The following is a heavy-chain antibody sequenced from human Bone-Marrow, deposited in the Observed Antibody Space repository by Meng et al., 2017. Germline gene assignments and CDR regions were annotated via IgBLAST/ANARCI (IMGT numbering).Heavy chain of an antibody. Sequence: GESLKISCAASGFTFSSYWMHWVRQAPGKGLVWVSRINSDGSSTSYADSVKGRFTISRDNSKNTLYLQMNSLRVEDTAVYYCGKDSRGPSVRAFDIWGQGTVVTVSS. D-gene: IGHD3-3*01. J-gene: IGHJ3*02. CDR2: INSDGSST. V-gene: IGHV3-74*01. CDR1: GFTFSSYW. CDR3: GKDSRGPSVRAFDI.